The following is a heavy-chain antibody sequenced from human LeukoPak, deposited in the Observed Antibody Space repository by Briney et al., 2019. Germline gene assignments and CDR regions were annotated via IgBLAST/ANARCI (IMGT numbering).Heavy chain of an antibody. CDR1: GGSFSVYY. CDR3: ARGESAAGTFDY. D-gene: IGHD6-13*01. J-gene: IGHJ4*02. Sequence: SETLSLTCAVYGGSFSVYYWSWIRQPPGKGLEWIGEINHSGSTNYNPSLKSRVTISVDTSKNQFSLKLSSVTAADTTVYYCARGESAAGTFDYWGQGTLVTVSS. CDR2: INHSGST. V-gene: IGHV4-34*01.